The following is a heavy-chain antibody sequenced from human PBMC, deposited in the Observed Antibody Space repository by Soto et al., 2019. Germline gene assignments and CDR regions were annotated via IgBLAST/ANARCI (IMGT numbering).Heavy chain of an antibody. CDR2: IHFGGNT. D-gene: IGHD6-19*01. CDR1: GFTVSGDY. V-gene: IGHV3-53*01. CDR3: TKVSPQWLVHDY. J-gene: IGHJ4*02. Sequence: GGSVRLSCAASGFTVSGDYVSWVRQAPGKGLECVSVIHFGGNTYYADSVKGRFTVSRDNSKNTLYLQMNSLRVEDTAIYFCTKVSPQWLVHDYWGQGTLVTVSS.